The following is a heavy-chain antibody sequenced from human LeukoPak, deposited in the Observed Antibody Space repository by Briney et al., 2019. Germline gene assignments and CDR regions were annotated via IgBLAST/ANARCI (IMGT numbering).Heavy chain of an antibody. CDR1: GGTFSSYA. CDR3: ARSRRGNYYDSSGYGDDFDI. J-gene: IGHJ3*02. CDR2: IIPILGIA. Sequence: SLTVSCTASGGTFSSYAISWVRQAPGQGLEWMGRIIPILGIANYAQKFQGRVTITADKSTSTAYMELSSLRSEDTAVYYCARSRRGNYYDSSGYGDDFDIWGQGTMVTVSS. D-gene: IGHD3-22*01. V-gene: IGHV1-69*04.